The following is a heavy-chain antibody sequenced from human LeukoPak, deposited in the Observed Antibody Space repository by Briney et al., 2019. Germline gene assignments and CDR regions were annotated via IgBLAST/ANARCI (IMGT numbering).Heavy chain of an antibody. CDR3: AREGYYGSGSCGHFDP. D-gene: IGHD3-10*01. CDR1: GGSISSYY. V-gene: IGHV4-4*07. Sequence: SETLSLTCTVSGGSISSYYWSWIRQPAGKGLEWIGRIYTSGSTNYNPSLKSRVTMSVDTSKNQFSLKLSSVTAADTAVYYCAREGYYGSGSCGHFDPWGQGTLVTVSS. CDR2: IYTSGST. J-gene: IGHJ5*02.